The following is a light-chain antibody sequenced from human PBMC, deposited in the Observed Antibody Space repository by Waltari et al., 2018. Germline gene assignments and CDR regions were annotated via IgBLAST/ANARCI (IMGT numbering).Light chain of an antibody. CDR2: WAS. Sequence: DIVMTQSPDSLAVSLGERATINCKSSQSILYRSSNRNALAWYQQKPGQPHSLLIYWASTRELGVPDRFSGAGSGTDFTLTISNLQPEDAALYFCHQYYLTPWTFGQGTKLEIK. CDR1: QSILYRSSNRNA. CDR3: HQYYLTPWT. J-gene: IGKJ1*01. V-gene: IGKV4-1*01.